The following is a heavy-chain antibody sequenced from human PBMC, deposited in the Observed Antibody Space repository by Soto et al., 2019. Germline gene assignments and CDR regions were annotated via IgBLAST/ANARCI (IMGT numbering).Heavy chain of an antibody. D-gene: IGHD4-17*01. CDR1: GYTLTESS. J-gene: IGHJ6*02. V-gene: IGHV1-24*01. CDR3: ATRATVGIYYYYGLDV. CDR2: FDPEDGET. Sequence: ASVKVSCKVSGYTLTESSIHWVRQAPGKGLEWMGGFDPEDGETIYAQNFQGRVTMTDDTSTDTAYMELSSLRSEDTAVYYCATRATVGIYYYYGLDVWGQGTTVTVSS.